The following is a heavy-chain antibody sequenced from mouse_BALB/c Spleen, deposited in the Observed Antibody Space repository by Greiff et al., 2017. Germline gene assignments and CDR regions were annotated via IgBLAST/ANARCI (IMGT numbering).Heavy chain of an antibody. J-gene: IGHJ1*01. V-gene: IGHV2-9*02. D-gene: IGHD2-4*01. CDR1: GFSLTSYG. CDR3: ARVIYYDNGGGYFDV. CDR2: IWAGGST. Sequence: VMLVESGPGLVAPSQSLSITCTVSGFSLTSYGVHWVRQPPGKGLEWLGVIWAGGSTNYNSALMSRLSISKDNSKSQVFLKMNSLQTDDTAMYYCARVIYYDNGGGYFDVWGAGTTVTVTS.